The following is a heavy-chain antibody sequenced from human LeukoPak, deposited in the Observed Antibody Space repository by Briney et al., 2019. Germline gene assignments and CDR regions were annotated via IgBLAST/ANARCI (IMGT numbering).Heavy chain of an antibody. CDR3: AKGFYPYGSGSYFYY. V-gene: IGHV3-30*02. CDR1: GFTFSSYG. D-gene: IGHD3-10*01. J-gene: IGHJ4*02. CDR2: IRYDGSNK. Sequence: PGGSLRLSCAASGFTFSSYGMHWVRQAPGKGLEWVALIRYDGSNKYHADSVKGRFTISRDNSKNTLYLQMTSLRAEDTAVYYCAKGFYPYGSGSYFYYWGEGTLVTVSS.